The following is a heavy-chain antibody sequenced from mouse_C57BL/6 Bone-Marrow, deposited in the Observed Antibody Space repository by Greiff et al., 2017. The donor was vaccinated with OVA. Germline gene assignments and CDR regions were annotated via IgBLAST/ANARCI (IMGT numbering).Heavy chain of an antibody. V-gene: IGHV1-69*01. Sequence: QVQLKQPGAELVMPGASVKLSCKASGYTFTSYWMHWVKQRPGQGLEWIGEIDPSDSYTNYNQKFKGKSTLTVDKSSSTAYMQLSSLTSEDSAVYYCARAPSYDYDLFAYWGQGTLVTVSA. J-gene: IGHJ3*01. CDR1: GYTFTSYW. CDR2: IDPSDSYT. D-gene: IGHD2-4*01. CDR3: ARAPSYDYDLFAY.